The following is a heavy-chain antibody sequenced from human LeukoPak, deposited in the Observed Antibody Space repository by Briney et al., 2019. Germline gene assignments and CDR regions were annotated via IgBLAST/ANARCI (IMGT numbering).Heavy chain of an antibody. V-gene: IGHV3-74*01. CDR1: GFTFSSYW. CDR3: ARDLHPGDHGDFQH. J-gene: IGHJ1*01. D-gene: IGHD4-17*01. CDR2: FTPYGNHT. Sequence: TGGSLRLSCAASGFTFSSYWMHWVRHASGEGLVWVSRFTPYGNHTSHGVCEEARFTISRDNAKNTLYLQVNSLRAEDTAVYYCARDLHPGDHGDFQHWGQGTLVTVSS.